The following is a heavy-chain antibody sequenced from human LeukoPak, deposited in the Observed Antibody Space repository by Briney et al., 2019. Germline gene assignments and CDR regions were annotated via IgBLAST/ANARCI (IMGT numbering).Heavy chain of an antibody. J-gene: IGHJ6*02. CDR2: ISGSGGST. V-gene: IGHV3-23*01. Sequence: GGSLRLSCAASGFTFSSYAMSWVRQAPGKGLEWVSAISGSGGSTYYAGSVKGRFTISRDNAKNSLYLQMNSLRAEDTAVYYCAREEEYYYYGMDVWGQGTTVTVSS. CDR1: GFTFSSYA. CDR3: AREEEYYYYGMDV.